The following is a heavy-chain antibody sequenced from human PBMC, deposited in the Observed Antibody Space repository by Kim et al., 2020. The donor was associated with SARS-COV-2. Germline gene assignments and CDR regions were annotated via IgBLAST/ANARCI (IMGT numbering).Heavy chain of an antibody. J-gene: IGHJ6*02. CDR1: GFTFSSYG. Sequence: GGSLRLSCAASGFTFSSYGMHWVRQAPGKGLEWVAVISYDGSNKYYADSVKGRFTISRDNSKNTLYLQMNSLRAEDTAVYYCAKEDGVKQLVVGYYYYYGMDVWGQGTTVTVSS. CDR3: AKEDGVKQLVVGYYYYYGMDV. CDR2: ISYDGSNK. D-gene: IGHD6-6*01. V-gene: IGHV3-30*18.